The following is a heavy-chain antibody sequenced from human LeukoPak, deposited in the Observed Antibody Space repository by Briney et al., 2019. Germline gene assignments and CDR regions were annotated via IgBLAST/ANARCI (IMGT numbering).Heavy chain of an antibody. CDR3: ARNVGSYYSPGAFDI. V-gene: IGHV1-18*01. CDR2: ISGYNGNT. Sequence: ASVKVSCTASGYXLKNYGMSWVRQAPGQGLEWMGWISGYNGNTNYAQKLQGRVTMTTDTSTSTAYMELRSLRPDDTAIYYCARNVGSYYSPGAFDIWGQGTMVTVSS. D-gene: IGHD1-26*01. CDR1: GYXLKNYG. J-gene: IGHJ3*02.